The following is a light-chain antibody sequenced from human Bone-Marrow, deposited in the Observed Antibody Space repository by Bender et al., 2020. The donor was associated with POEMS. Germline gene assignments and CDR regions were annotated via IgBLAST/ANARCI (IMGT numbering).Light chain of an antibody. Sequence: QSALTQPASVSGSPGQSITISCIGTSSDVGGYNLVSWYQQHPGKAPQLMIYEVTKRPSGVSERFSGSKSGNTASPTISGLQAEDEADYYCCSYGGRQLSVFGGGTKLTVL. CDR3: CSYGGRQLSV. CDR1: SSDVGGYNL. J-gene: IGLJ2*01. CDR2: EVT. V-gene: IGLV2-23*02.